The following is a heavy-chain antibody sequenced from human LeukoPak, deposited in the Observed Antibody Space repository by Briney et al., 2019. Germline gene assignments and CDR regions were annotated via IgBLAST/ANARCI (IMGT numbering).Heavy chain of an antibody. J-gene: IGHJ4*02. CDR1: GGSISSGGYY. CDR2: IYYSGST. D-gene: IGHD3-22*01. Sequence: SETLSLTCTVSGGSISSGGYYWSWIRQHPGKGLEWIGYIYYSGSTYYNPSLKSRATISVDTSKNQFSLKLSSVTAADTAVYYCARDGTHYYDRRCYYYVPFDYWGQGTLVTVSS. V-gene: IGHV4-31*03. CDR3: ARDGTHYYDRRCYYYVPFDY.